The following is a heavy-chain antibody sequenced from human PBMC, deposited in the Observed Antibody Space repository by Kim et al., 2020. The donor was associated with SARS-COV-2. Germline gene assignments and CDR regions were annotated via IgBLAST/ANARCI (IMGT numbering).Heavy chain of an antibody. V-gene: IGHV3-23*01. CDR3: AKPVTGTGYHAFDI. D-gene: IGHD1-7*01. CDR2: ISASGGST. Sequence: GGSLRLSCAASGFTFSSYVMSWVRQAPGKGLEWVSAISASGGSTSYADSVKGRFTISRDNFKNTLHLQMNSLRPEDTAVYYCAKPVTGTGYHAFDIWGQGTMVTVSS. J-gene: IGHJ3*02. CDR1: GFTFSSYV.